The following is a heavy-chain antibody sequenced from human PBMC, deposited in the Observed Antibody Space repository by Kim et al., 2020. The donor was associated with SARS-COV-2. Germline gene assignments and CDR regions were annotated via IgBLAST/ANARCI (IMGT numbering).Heavy chain of an antibody. CDR2: IKTDGSDK. J-gene: IGHJ4*02. Sequence: GGSLRLSCVASGFAFSNYWMYWVRQAPGKGLEWVASIKTDGSDKFYVDSVKGRFTISRDNAKNSLFLQMNSLRAEDTAVYYCVRDAPYCCSFDYYGQGT. CDR3: VRDAPYCCSFDY. D-gene: IGHD2-21*02. V-gene: IGHV3-7*01. CDR1: GFAFSNYW.